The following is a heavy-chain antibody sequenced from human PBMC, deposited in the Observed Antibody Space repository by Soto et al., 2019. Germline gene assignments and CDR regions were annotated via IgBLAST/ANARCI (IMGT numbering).Heavy chain of an antibody. V-gene: IGHV4-30-2*01. J-gene: IGHJ4*02. Sequence: SETLSLTCAVSGGSISSGGYSWSWIRQPPGKGLEWIGYIYHSGSTYYNPSLKSRVTISVDRSKNQFSLKLSSVTAADTAVYYWAGGGWNYRRLLHFDYWGQGTLVTVSS. D-gene: IGHD1-7*01. CDR1: GGSISSGGYS. CDR3: AGGGWNYRRLLHFDY. CDR2: IYHSGST.